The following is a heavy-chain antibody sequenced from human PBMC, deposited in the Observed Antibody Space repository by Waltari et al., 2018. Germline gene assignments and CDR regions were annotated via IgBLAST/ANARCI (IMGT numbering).Heavy chain of an antibody. J-gene: IGHJ6*03. CDR2: IRSKAYGGTT. V-gene: IGHV3-49*04. CDR1: GFTFGDYA. Sequence: EVQLVESGGGLVQPGRSLRLSCTASGFTFGDYAMSWVRQAPGKGLEWVGFIRSKAYGGTTEYAASVKGRFTISRDDSKSIAYLQMNSLKTEDTAVYYCTRGGPGYSYGYDYYYMDVWGKGTTVTVSS. D-gene: IGHD5-18*01. CDR3: TRGGPGYSYGYDYYYMDV.